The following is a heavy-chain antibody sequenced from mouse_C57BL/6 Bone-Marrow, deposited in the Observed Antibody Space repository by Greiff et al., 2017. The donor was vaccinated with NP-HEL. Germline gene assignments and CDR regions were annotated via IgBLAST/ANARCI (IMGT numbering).Heavy chain of an antibody. D-gene: IGHD4-1*01. Sequence: QVQLQQPGAELVKPGASVKLSCKASGYTFTSYWMHWVKQRPGRGLEWMGRIDPNRGGTKYNEKFKSKATLTVDKPSSTAYRQLSSLTSEDSAVYYCAREPLLGAMDYWGQGTSVTVSS. CDR2: IDPNRGGT. J-gene: IGHJ4*01. CDR3: AREPLLGAMDY. CDR1: GYTFTSYW. V-gene: IGHV1-72*01.